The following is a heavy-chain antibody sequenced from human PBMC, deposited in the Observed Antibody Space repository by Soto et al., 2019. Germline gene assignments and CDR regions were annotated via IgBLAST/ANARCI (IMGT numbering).Heavy chain of an antibody. D-gene: IGHD2-21*02. J-gene: IGHJ5*02. V-gene: IGHV4-61*01. Sequence: SETLSLTCTVSGGSVSSGFYYWSWIRQPPGKGLEWFGSIYYSGSTNYNPSLQSRVTISLDTSKQQFSLKLSSVTAADTAVYFCARDRGGGDPGLDWFHPWGQGPLVPVSS. CDR1: GGSVSSGFYY. CDR3: ARDRGGGDPGLDWFHP. CDR2: IYYSGST.